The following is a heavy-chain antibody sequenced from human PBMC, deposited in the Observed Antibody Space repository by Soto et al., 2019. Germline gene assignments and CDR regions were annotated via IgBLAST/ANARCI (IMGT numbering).Heavy chain of an antibody. CDR1: GFTFSSYG. J-gene: IGHJ4*02. CDR2: IWYDGSNK. Sequence: GGSLRLSCAASGFTFSSYGMHWVRQAPGKGLEWVAVIWYDGSNKYYADSVKGRFTISRDNSKNTLYLQMNSLRAEDTAVYYCARDGGVSSWYRGNYFDYWGQGTLVTVSS. D-gene: IGHD6-13*01. V-gene: IGHV3-33*01. CDR3: ARDGGVSSWYRGNYFDY.